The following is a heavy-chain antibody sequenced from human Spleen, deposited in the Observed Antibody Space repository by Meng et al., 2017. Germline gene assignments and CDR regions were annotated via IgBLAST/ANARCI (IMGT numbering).Heavy chain of an antibody. D-gene: IGHD6-13*01. CDR3: AREIYSSWYNGYYGMDV. V-gene: IGHV3-21*01. CDR1: GFTFSSYS. CDR2: ISSSSSYI. Sequence: GGSLRLSCEASGFTFSSYSMNWVRQAPGKGLEWVSSISSSSSYIYYADSVKGRFTISRDNAKNSLYLQMNSLRAEDTAVYYCAREIYSSWYNGYYGMDVWGQGTTVTVSS. J-gene: IGHJ6*02.